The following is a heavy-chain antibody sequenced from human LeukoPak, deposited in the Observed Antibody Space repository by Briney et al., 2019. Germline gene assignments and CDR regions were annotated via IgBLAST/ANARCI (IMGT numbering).Heavy chain of an antibody. Sequence: PGGSLRLSCAASGFTFSSYAMSWVRQAPGRGLEWVSAISGSGGSTYYADSVKGRFTVSRDNSKNTLYLQMNSLRAEDTAVYYCAKNARSTVVTPLEYWGQGTLVTVSS. CDR1: GFTFSSYA. V-gene: IGHV3-23*01. J-gene: IGHJ4*02. CDR3: AKNARSTVVTPLEY. D-gene: IGHD4-23*01. CDR2: ISGSGGST.